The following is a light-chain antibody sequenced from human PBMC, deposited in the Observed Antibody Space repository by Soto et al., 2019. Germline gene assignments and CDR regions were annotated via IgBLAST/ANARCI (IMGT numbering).Light chain of an antibody. J-gene: IGLJ2*01. CDR1: SGHSSYA. CDR3: QTWGTGIRV. CDR2: VNSDGSH. V-gene: IGLV4-69*01. Sequence: QLVLTQSPSASASLGASVKLTCTLSSGHSSYAIAWHQQQPEKGPRYLMKVNSDGSHNKGDGIPDRFSGSKSGAERYLTISSLQSEDEAEYYCQTWGTGIRVFGGGTKVTVL.